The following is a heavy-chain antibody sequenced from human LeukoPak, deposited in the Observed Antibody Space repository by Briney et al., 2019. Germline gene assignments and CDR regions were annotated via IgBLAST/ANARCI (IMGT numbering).Heavy chain of an antibody. CDR2: IYYSGST. V-gene: IGHV4-59*08. CDR3: ARQVSSSGWYDYFDY. CDR1: GGSISSYY. J-gene: IGHJ4*02. Sequence: SETLSLTCTVSGGSISSYYWSWIRQPPGKGLEWIGYIYYSGSTNYNPSLKSRVTISVDTSKNQFSLKLSSVTAADTAVYYCARQVSSSGWYDYFDYWGQGTLVTVSS. D-gene: IGHD6-19*01.